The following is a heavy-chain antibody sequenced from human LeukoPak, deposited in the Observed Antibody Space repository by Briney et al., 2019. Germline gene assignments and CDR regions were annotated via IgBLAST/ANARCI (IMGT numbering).Heavy chain of an antibody. CDR1: GFTFSSYA. D-gene: IGHD6-19*01. J-gene: IGHJ4*02. V-gene: IGHV3-30*04. CDR3: AKDSRAVAGKGNFDY. Sequence: GGSLRLSCAASGFTFSSYAMHWVRQALGKGLEWVAVISYDGSNKYYADSVKGRFTISRDNSKNTLYLQMNSLRAEDTAVYYCAKDSRAVAGKGNFDYWGQGTLVTVSS. CDR2: ISYDGSNK.